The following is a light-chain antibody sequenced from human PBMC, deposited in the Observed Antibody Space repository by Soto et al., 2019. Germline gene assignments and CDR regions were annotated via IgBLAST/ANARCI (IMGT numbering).Light chain of an antibody. V-gene: IGKV1-5*03. CDR3: QQYNTYWT. CDR2: KAS. Sequence: DIQMTQSPSTLSASIGDRVTITCRASQRISSWLAWYQQKPGKAPKLLIYKASILESGVPSRFSGSGSGTEFSLTISSLQPEDFATYYCQQYNTYWTFAQGTKVEIK. CDR1: QRISSW. J-gene: IGKJ1*01.